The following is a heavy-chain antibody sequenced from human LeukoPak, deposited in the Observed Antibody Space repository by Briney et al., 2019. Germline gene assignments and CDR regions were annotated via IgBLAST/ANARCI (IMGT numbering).Heavy chain of an antibody. J-gene: IGHJ4*02. CDR1: GFTFSSYA. CDR3: AMAAYSSGWSRGGSDY. V-gene: IGHV3-23*01. D-gene: IGHD6-19*01. Sequence: PGGSLRLSCAASGFTFSSYAMSWVRQAPGKGLEWVSAISGSGGSTYYADSVKGRFTISRDNSKNTLYLQMNSLRAEDTAVYFCAMAAYSSGWSRGGSDYWGQGTLVTVSS. CDR2: ISGSGGST.